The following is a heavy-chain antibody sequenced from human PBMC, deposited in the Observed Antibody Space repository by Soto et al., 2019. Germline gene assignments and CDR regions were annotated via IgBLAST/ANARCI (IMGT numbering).Heavy chain of an antibody. CDR1: GFTFSSYG. CDR3: ARDGRPTMDGYYYYGMDV. Sequence: HPGGSLRLSCAASGFTFSSYGMHWVRQAPGKGLEWVAVIWYDGSNKYYADSVKGRFTISRDNSKNTLYLQMNSLRAEDTAVYYCARDGRPTMDGYYYYGMDVWGQGTTVTVSS. D-gene: IGHD3-10*01. CDR2: IWYDGSNK. J-gene: IGHJ6*02. V-gene: IGHV3-33*01.